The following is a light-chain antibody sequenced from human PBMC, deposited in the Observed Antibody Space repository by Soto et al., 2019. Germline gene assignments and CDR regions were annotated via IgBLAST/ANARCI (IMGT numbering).Light chain of an antibody. CDR1: QSITNF. CDR3: QQRISRPLT. V-gene: IGKV3-11*01. CDR2: DSS. Sequence: EVVFTQSPATLSLSPGERATLSCRASQSITNFLAWYQQRPGQTPRLLIYDSSIRAAGFPARFSGSGSGTDFTLTINNLEPEDFAVYFCQQRISRPLTFGGGTKVEI. J-gene: IGKJ4*01.